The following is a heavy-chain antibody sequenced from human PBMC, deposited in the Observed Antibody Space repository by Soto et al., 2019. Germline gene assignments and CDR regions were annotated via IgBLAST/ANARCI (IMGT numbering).Heavy chain of an antibody. CDR3: ARGTVAAAAYYFDY. CDR2: IYHSGST. Sequence: SETLSLTCAVSSGSISSSNWWSWVRQPPGKGLEWIGEIYHSGSTNYNPSLKSRVTISVDKSKNQFSLKLSSVTAADTAVYYCARGTVAAAAYYFDYWGQGTLVTVSS. V-gene: IGHV4-4*02. CDR1: SGSISSSNW. J-gene: IGHJ4*02. D-gene: IGHD6-13*01.